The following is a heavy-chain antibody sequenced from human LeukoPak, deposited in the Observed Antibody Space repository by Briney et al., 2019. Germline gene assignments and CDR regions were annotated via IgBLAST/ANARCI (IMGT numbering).Heavy chain of an antibody. D-gene: IGHD2-15*01. J-gene: IGHJ4*02. V-gene: IGHV3-23*01. CDR2: ISGSGGST. CDR3: AKAPIGYCSGGSCYPLDY. CDR1: GFTFSSYG. Sequence: GGSLRLSCAASGFTFSSYGMSWVRQAPGKGLEWVSVISGSGGSTYYADSVEGRFTISRDNSKNTLYLQMNSLRAEDTAVYYCAKAPIGYCSGGSCYPLDYWGQGTLVTVSS.